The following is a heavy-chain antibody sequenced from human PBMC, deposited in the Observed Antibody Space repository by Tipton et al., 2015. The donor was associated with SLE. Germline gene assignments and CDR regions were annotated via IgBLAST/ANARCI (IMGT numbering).Heavy chain of an antibody. V-gene: IGHV1-18*04. D-gene: IGHD6-19*01. CDR2: ISAYNGNT. Sequence: QLVQSGAEAKKPGASVKVSCKASGYTFTSYGISWVRQAPGQGLEWMGWISAYNGNTNYAQKLQGRVTMTTDTSTSTAYMELRSLRSDATAVYYCARDRSPMVRECGAVAGGYDYWGQGTLVTVSS. CDR1: GYTFTSYG. CDR3: ARDRSPMVRECGAVAGGYDY. J-gene: IGHJ4*02.